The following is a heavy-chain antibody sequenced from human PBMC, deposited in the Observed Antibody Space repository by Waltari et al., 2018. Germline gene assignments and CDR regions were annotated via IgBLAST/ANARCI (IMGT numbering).Heavy chain of an antibody. CDR2: ISAIGDNT. J-gene: IGHJ3*02. CDR3: AREGPAGAFDI. CDR1: VFTFSLYA. Sequence: ELQLLESGGGLVKPGGSLRLSCVASVFTFSLYAMSWVRQAPGKGLEWVSAISAIGDNTYHADSVKGRVTISRDDSKNTLFLQMDSLRADDTALYYCAREGPAGAFDIWGQGTMVTVSS. V-gene: IGHV3-23*01.